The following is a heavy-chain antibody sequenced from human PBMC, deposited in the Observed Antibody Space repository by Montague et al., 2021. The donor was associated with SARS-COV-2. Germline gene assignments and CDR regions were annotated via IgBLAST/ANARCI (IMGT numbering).Heavy chain of an antibody. V-gene: IGHV4-39*02. CDR2: IYYTGNT. Sequence: SETLSLTCTVSGGSITNNIYYWAWIRQPPGKGLEWIGSIYYTGNTYYNPSLKSRVTISVVTSKNHFTLKLSSVTAAETAVYYCARLKRYFDSSGSPSAFDLWGQGTKVTVSS. CDR1: GGSITNNIYY. CDR3: ARLKRYFDSSGSPSAFDL. D-gene: IGHD3-22*01. J-gene: IGHJ3*01.